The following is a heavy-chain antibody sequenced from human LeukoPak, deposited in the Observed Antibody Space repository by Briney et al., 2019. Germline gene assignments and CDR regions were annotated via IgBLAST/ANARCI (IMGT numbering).Heavy chain of an antibody. CDR1: GYTFTSYG. CDR2: ISAYNGNT. Sequence: ASVKVSCKASGYTFTSYGISWVRQAPGQGLEWMGWISAYNGNTNYAQKLQGRVTMTTDTSTSTAYMELRSLRSDDTAVYYCARDRSQTYYYDSSGYRTFDYWGQGTLVTVPS. J-gene: IGHJ4*02. D-gene: IGHD3-22*01. CDR3: ARDRSQTYYYDSSGYRTFDY. V-gene: IGHV1-18*01.